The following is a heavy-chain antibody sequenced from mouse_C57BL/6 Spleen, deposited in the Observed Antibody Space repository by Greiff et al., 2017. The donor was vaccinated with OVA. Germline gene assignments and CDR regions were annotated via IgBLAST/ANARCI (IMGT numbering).Heavy chain of an antibody. CDR1: GYTFTSYW. CDR2: IYPGSGST. CDR3: ARVDSSGYGTWFAY. V-gene: IGHV1-55*01. J-gene: IGHJ3*01. Sequence: VQLQESGAELVKPGASVKMSCKASGYTFTSYWITWVKQRPGQGLEWIGDIYPGSGSTNYNEKFKSKATLTVDTSSSTAYMQLSSLTSEDSTVYYCARVDSSGYGTWFAYWGQGTLVTVSA. D-gene: IGHD3-2*02.